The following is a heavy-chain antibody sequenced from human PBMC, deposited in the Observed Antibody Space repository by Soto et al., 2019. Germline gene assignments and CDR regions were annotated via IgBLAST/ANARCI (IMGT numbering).Heavy chain of an antibody. CDR2: TYYRSKWYN. D-gene: IGHD3-10*01. V-gene: IGHV6-1*01. CDR3: ARDVLLRLGEFPNWLDP. J-gene: IGHJ5*02. CDR1: GYRFSINIAA. Sequence: PSQTLSLTYASSGYRFSINIAAWNWIKQSPSRGLEWLGRTYYRSKWYNDYAVSVKSRITINPDTSKNQFSLQLNSVTPEDTAVYYCARDVLLRLGEFPNWLDPWGQGTLVTVSS.